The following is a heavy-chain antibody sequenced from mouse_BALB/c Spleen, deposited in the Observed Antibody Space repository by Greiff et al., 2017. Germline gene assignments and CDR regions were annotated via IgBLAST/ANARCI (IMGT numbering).Heavy chain of an antibody. D-gene: IGHD1-1*01. CDR2: IYPGNSDT. J-gene: IGHJ3*01. CDR3: TSDYYYDSNAFAY. V-gene: IGHV1-5*01. CDR1: GYSFTSYW. Sequence: VQLQQSGTVLARPGASVKMSCKASGYSFTSYWMHWVKQRPGQGLEWIGAIYPGNSDTSYNQKFKGKAKLTAVTSASTAYMELSSLTNEDSAVYYCTSDYYYDSNAFAYWGQGTLVTVSA.